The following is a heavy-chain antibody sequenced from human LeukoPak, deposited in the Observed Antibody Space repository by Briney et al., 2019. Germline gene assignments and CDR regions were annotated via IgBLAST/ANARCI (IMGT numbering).Heavy chain of an antibody. D-gene: IGHD2-2*02. CDR1: GGSFSGYY. CDR3: ARGGYCSGTSCYMGGNYYYNYMDV. CDR2: INHSGST. Sequence: SETLSLTCAVYGGSFSGYYWSWIRQTPGKGLEWIGEINHSGSTNYNPSLKSRVTISVGTSKNQFSLKLSSVTAADTAMYYCARGGYCSGTSCYMGGNYYYNYMDVWGEGTTVTVSS. J-gene: IGHJ6*03. V-gene: IGHV4-34*01.